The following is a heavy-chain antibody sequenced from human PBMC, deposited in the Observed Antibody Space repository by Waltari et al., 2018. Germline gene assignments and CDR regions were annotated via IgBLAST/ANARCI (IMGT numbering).Heavy chain of an antibody. CDR1: GFTFSSYE. CDR2: ISSSGSTI. J-gene: IGHJ6*02. V-gene: IGHV3-48*03. Sequence: EVQLVESGGGLVQPGGSLRLSCAASGFTFSSYEMNWVRQAPGRGLEWVSNISSSGSTIYYADAVKGRFTISRDNAKNSLYLQMNSLRAEDTAVYYCARENSGGSYYYYYGMDVWGQGTTVTVSS. CDR3: ARENSGGSYYYYYGMDV. D-gene: IGHD1-26*01.